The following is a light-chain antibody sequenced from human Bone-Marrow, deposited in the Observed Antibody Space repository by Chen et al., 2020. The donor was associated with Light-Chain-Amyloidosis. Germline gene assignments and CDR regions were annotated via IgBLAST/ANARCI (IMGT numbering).Light chain of an antibody. CDR3: SSYTITPTLV. CDR1: SSDVGGDNH. CDR2: EVT. V-gene: IGLV2-14*01. Sequence: QSARTQPASGSGAPGQSITITCTGTSSDVGGDNHVSWYQQHPDKAPKLMIYEVTNRPSWVPVRFSGSTSDNTASLTISGLQTEDEADYFCSSYTITPTLVFGSGTRVTVL. J-gene: IGLJ1*01.